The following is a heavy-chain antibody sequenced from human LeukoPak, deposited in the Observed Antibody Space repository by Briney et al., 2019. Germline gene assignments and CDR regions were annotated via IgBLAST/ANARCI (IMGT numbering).Heavy chain of an antibody. J-gene: IGHJ4*02. Sequence: GASVKVSCMASGGTFSSYAISWVRQAPGQGLEWMGWINPNSGGTKYAQKFQGRVTMTRDTSISTAYMELNNLRSDDTAVYYCARDRGYCSGGSCYPEYDYWGQGTLVTVSS. V-gene: IGHV1-2*02. D-gene: IGHD2-15*01. CDR3: ARDRGYCSGGSCYPEYDY. CDR1: GGTFSSYA. CDR2: INPNSGGT.